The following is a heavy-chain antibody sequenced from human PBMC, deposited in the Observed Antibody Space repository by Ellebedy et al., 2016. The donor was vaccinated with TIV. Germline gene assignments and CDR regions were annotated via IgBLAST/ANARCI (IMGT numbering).Heavy chain of an antibody. V-gene: IGHV6-1*01. D-gene: IGHD3-16*01. J-gene: IGHJ5*02. CDR2: IYYRSKWYN. Sequence: SETLSLTXAISGDSVSSNSAVWSWIRQSPSRGLEWLGRIYYRSKWYNSYAESVKSRITINPDTSKNQFSLQLNSVTPEDTAMYYCARDMGSNGYPGWFNPWGQGTLVTVPS. CDR3: ARDMGSNGYPGWFNP. CDR1: GDSVSSNSAV.